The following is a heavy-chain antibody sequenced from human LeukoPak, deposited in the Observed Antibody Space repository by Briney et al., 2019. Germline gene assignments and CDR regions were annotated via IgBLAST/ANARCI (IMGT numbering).Heavy chain of an antibody. D-gene: IGHD6-19*01. CDR1: GYSFTSYW. CDR3: ATPGGLDCSGWYFDY. V-gene: IGHV5-51*01. J-gene: IGHJ4*02. CDR2: IYPGDSDT. Sequence: GESLNISCKGSGYSFTSYWIGWVRQMPGKGLEWMGIIYPGDSDTRYSPSFQGQVTISAVKSISTAYLQWSSLKASDTAMYYCATPGGLDCSGWYFDYWGQGTLVTVSS.